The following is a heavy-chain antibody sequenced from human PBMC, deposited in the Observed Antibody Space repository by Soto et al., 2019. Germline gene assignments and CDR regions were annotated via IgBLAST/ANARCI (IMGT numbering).Heavy chain of an antibody. CDR3: AAGITGTPFY. Sequence: SVKVSCKASGDTVSSHAITWVRQAPGQGLEWIGWIVVGSGNTNYAQKFQERVTITRDMSTSTAYMELSSLRSEDTAVYYCAAGITGTPFYWGQGTLVTVSS. D-gene: IGHD1-7*01. J-gene: IGHJ4*02. CDR1: GDTVSSHA. V-gene: IGHV1-58*02. CDR2: IVVGSGNT.